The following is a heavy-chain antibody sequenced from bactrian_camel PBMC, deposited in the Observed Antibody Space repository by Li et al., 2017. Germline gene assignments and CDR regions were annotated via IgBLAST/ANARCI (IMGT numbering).Heavy chain of an antibody. V-gene: IGHV3S40*01. CDR2: INWNGETT. CDR1: GFTFGSHD. J-gene: IGHJ4*01. CDR3: AAGALPSGASDFNG. Sequence: QLVESGGGSVQAGGSLKLSCVASGFTFGSHDMIWVRQAAGKGLEWVSGINWNGETTYYPDSVKGRFTISRDNAKNTVYLQLDSLKTEDTAMYYCAAGALPSGASDFNGWSQGTQVTVS. D-gene: IGHD6*01.